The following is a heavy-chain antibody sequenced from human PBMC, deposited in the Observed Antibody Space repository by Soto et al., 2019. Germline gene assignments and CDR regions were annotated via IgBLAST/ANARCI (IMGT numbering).Heavy chain of an antibody. D-gene: IGHD1-1*01. CDR2: ISPNSGDT. Sequence: QVQLVQSGAEVQKPGASVTVSCKASGYTFTDYFMHWVRQAPGQGLEWMGWISPNSGDTSFAQKFQGRVTMTRDTSINTAYMELSRLRSDDMAVYYCVRGGERNTATHWKRPFDSWGQGTLVTVSS. CDR1: GYTFTDYF. J-gene: IGHJ4*02. V-gene: IGHV1-2*02. CDR3: VRGGERNTATHWKRPFDS.